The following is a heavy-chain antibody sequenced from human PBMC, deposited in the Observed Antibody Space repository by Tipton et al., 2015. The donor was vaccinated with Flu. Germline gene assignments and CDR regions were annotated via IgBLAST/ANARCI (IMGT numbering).Heavy chain of an antibody. CDR3: ARDRKEILTGSPRYYYGMDV. CDR2: IYYSGST. V-gene: IGHV4-59*01. D-gene: IGHD3-9*01. CDR1: GGSISSYY. Sequence: TLSLTCTVSGGSISSYYWSWIRQPPGKGLEWIGYIYYSGSTNYNPSLKSRVTISVDTSKNQFSLKLSSVTAADTAVYYCARDRKEILTGSPRYYYGMDVWGKGTTVTVSS. J-gene: IGHJ6*04.